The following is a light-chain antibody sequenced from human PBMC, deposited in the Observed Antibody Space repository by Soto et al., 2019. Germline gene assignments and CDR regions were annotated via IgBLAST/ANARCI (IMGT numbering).Light chain of an antibody. CDR2: AAS. V-gene: IGKV1-27*01. CDR1: QGISNY. CDR3: QKYNSAPRT. Sequence: DLQMTQSPSSLSASVGARVTTTCRASQGISNYLAWYQQKPGKVPKLLIYAASALQSGVPSRFSGSGSGTDFTLTISSLQPEDVATYYCQKYNSAPRTFGPGTKVDIK. J-gene: IGKJ3*01.